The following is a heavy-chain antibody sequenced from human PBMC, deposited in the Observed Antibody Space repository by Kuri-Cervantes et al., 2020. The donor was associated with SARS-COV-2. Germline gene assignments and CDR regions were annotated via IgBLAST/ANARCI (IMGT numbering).Heavy chain of an antibody. CDR2: IYWDDDT. D-gene: IGHD3-10*01. J-gene: IGHJ5*02. CDR3: AHRIGSGKNWFDI. V-gene: IGHV2-5*08. CDR1: GFSLRDRGMC. Sequence: QTLSLTCAFSGFSLRDRGMCVSWIRQPPGKALEWPALIYWDDDTRYSPFLKSRLSITKDASKNQVVLTMTNMDPVDTATYYCAHRIGSGKNWFDIWGQGNLVTVSS.